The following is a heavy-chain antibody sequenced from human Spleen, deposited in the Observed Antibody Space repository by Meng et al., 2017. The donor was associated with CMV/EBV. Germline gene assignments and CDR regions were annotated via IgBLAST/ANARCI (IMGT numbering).Heavy chain of an antibody. CDR1: GFTFSSYW. CDR2: IKEDGSEK. V-gene: IGHV3-7*01. D-gene: IGHD2-21*01. J-gene: IGHJ4*02. Sequence: GGSLRLSCAASGFTFSSYWMSWVRQAPGKGLEWVANIKEDGSEKHYVDSVKGRFTISRDNAKNSLYLQMNSLRRDDTAVYYCARAQGICGGDCRRGDYWGQGALVTVSS. CDR3: ARAQGICGGDCRRGDY.